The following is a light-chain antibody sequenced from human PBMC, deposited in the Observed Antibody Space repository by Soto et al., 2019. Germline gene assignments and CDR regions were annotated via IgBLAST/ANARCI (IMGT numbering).Light chain of an antibody. CDR1: QTISSW. CDR2: TSF. V-gene: IGKV1-5*01. CDR3: QQYNNWPGT. J-gene: IGKJ1*01. Sequence: DIQMTQSPSTLSGSVGDIVTITCRASQTISSWLAWYQQKPGEAPNLLIHTSFTLYSGVPSRFSGTGSGTEFTLTISSLQSEDFAVYYCQQYNNWPGTFGQGTKVDI.